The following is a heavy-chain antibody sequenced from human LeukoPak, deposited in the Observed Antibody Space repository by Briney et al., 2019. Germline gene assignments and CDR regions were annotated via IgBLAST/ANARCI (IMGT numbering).Heavy chain of an antibody. V-gene: IGHV1-18*01. CDR2: MSTYNGNT. J-gene: IGHJ4*02. D-gene: IGHD3-10*01. Sequence: GASVKVSCKASGYTFTSYGISWVRQAPGQGLEWMGWMSTYNGNTNYAQKFQGRVTMTTDTSTSTAYMELRSLKSDDTAVYYCARDQKYYYGSGTIDYWGQGTLVTVSS. CDR1: GYTFTSYG. CDR3: ARDQKYYYGSGTIDY.